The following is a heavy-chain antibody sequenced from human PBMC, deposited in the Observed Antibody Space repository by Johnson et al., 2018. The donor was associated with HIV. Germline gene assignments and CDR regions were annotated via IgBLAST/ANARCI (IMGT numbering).Heavy chain of an antibody. Sequence: QVQLVESGGGVVQPGRSLRLSCAASGFTFSSYGMHWVRQAPGKGLEWVSVIYSGGSTYYADSVKGRFTISRDNSKNTLYLQMNSLRAEDTAVYYCARDRAVPDDGYNDYAFDIWGQGTMVTVSS. V-gene: IGHV3-NL1*01. CDR1: GFTFSSYG. J-gene: IGHJ3*02. D-gene: IGHD5-24*01. CDR2: IYSGGST. CDR3: ARDRAVPDDGYNDYAFDI.